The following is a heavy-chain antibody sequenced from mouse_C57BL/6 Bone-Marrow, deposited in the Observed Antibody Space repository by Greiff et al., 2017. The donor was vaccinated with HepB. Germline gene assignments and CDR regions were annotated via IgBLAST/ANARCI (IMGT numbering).Heavy chain of an antibody. CDR3: ERWGTGTRYFDV. CDR2: IHPNSGST. Sequence: QLPQPGAELVKPGASVKLSCKASGYTFTSYWMPWVKQRPGQGLEWVGMIHPNSGSTNYNKKFKSKATLTVDKSSSTAYMQLSSLTSEDSAVYYGERWGTGTRYFDVWGTGTTVTVSS. J-gene: IGHJ1*03. V-gene: IGHV1-64*01. D-gene: IGHD4-1*01. CDR1: GYTFTSYW.